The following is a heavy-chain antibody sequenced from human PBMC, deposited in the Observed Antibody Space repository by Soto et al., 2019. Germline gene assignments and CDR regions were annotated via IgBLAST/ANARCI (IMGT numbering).Heavy chain of an antibody. D-gene: IGHD1-1*01. J-gene: IGHJ3*02. CDR2: IYPGDSDT. CDR1: GYSFTSYL. V-gene: IGHV5-51*01. Sequence: GESLKISCKGSGYSFTSYLIGWVRQMPGKGLEWMGSIYPGDSDTRYRPSFQGQVTISADKSITTAYLQWSSLKASDTAMYYCARHRTTGDSLAAFDIWGQGTMVTVS. CDR3: ARHRTTGDSLAAFDI.